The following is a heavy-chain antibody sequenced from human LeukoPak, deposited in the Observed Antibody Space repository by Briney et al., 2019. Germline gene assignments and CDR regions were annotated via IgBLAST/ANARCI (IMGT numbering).Heavy chain of an antibody. CDR2: MNPNSGNT. J-gene: IGHJ4*02. CDR1: GYTFTSYD. Sequence: ASVKVSCKASGYTFTSYDINWVRQATGQGLEWMGWMNPNSGNTGYAQKFQGRVTTTRNTSISTAYMELSSLRSEDTAVYYCAREVGDSSGYNSFDYWGQGTLVTVSS. CDR3: AREVGDSSGYNSFDY. D-gene: IGHD3-22*01. V-gene: IGHV1-8*01.